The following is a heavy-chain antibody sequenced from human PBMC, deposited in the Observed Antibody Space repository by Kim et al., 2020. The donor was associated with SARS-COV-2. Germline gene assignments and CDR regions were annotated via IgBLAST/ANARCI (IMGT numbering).Heavy chain of an antibody. J-gene: IGHJ2*01. CDR2: IYYSGST. V-gene: IGHV4-39*01. D-gene: IGHD4-17*01. CDR1: GGSISSSSYY. CDR3: ARPSSSTVVTPRRWYFDL. Sequence: SETLSLTCTVSGGSISSSSYYWGWIRQPPGKGLEWIGSIYYSGSTYYNPSLKSRVTISVDTSKNQFSLKLSSVTAADTAVYYCARPSSSTVVTPRRWYFDLWGRGTLVTVSS.